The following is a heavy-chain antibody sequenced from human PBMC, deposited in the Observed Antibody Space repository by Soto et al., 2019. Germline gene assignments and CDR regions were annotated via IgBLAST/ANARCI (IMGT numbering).Heavy chain of an antibody. D-gene: IGHD2-15*01. J-gene: IGHJ4*02. CDR1: GFTFSDHW. Sequence: GGSLRLSCAASGFTFSDHWMSWVRQAPGKGLEFVANIKRDGSEEFHVDSVKGRFTISRDNANNALYLQMSSLRVEDTAVYYCTRGYCPGGSCYYEYFFDSWGQGTLVTRLL. CDR3: TRGYCPGGSCYYEYFFDS. CDR2: IKRDGSEE. V-gene: IGHV3-7*03.